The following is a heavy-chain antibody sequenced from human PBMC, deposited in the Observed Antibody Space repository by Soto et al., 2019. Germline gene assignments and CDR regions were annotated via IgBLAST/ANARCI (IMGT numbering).Heavy chain of an antibody. D-gene: IGHD1-26*01. CDR3: ASRGSGSYYDY. CDR2: ISGSGDST. J-gene: IGHJ4*02. V-gene: IGHV3-23*01. Sequence: EVQLLESGGGLVQPGGSLRLSCAASGFTFSSYAMRWVRQAPGKGLEWVSAISGSGDSTYYADSVKGRFTTSRDNSKNTLYLQMNSLSAEDTAVYYCASRGSGSYYDYWGQGTLVTVSS. CDR1: GFTFSSYA.